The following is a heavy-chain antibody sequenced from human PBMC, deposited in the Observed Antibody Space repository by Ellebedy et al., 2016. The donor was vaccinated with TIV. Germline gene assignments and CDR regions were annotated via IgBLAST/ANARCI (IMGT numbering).Heavy chain of an antibody. CDR3: ARDRGDGYNYKAFDI. D-gene: IGHD5-24*01. V-gene: IGHV4-59*01. CDR1: GGSISPYY. J-gene: IGHJ3*02. CDR2: IYYSGSTSYT. Sequence: MPSETLSLTCTVSGGSISPYYWSWIRQPPGKGLEWIGYIYYSGSTSYTNYDPYLESRVTIAVDTSKNQFSLNLSSVTAADTAVYYCARDRGDGYNYKAFDIWGLGTMVTVSS.